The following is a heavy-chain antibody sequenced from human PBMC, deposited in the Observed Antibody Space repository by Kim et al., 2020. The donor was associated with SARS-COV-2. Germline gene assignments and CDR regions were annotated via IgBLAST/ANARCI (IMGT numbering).Heavy chain of an antibody. V-gene: IGHV3-23*01. Sequence: GGSLRLSCAASGFTFRSYAMSWVRQAPGKGLEWVSAISGSGGTTYYADSVKGRFTISRDNSKNTLYLQMNSLRAEDTAVYYCAKLAERITIFEDAFDIWGQGTMV. CDR3: AKLAERITIFEDAFDI. CDR2: ISGSGGTT. D-gene: IGHD3-9*01. CDR1: GFTFRSYA. J-gene: IGHJ3*02.